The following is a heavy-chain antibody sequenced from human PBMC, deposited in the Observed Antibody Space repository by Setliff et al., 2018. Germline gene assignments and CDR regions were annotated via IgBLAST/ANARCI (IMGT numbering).Heavy chain of an antibody. Sequence: ASVKVSCKTSGYTFTDFYIQWVRQAPGQGLEWMGWINPYTGDTDYAPKFQGRVTLTTDTSTSTAYMDVRSLTSDDTAVYYCARLVRYCTRTSCQRTPGAEYWGQGTLVTVS. J-gene: IGHJ4*02. CDR2: INPYTGDT. CDR3: ARLVRYCTRTSCQRTPGAEY. D-gene: IGHD2-2*01. V-gene: IGHV1-2*02. CDR1: GYTFTDFY.